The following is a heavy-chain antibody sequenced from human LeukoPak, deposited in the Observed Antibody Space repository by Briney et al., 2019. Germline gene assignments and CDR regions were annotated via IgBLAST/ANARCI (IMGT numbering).Heavy chain of an antibody. J-gene: IGHJ4*02. CDR2: ISGSGDST. CDR3: VKGCSYTSCYTSDY. V-gene: IGHV3-23*01. D-gene: IGHD2-2*02. CDR1: GFTFNNYA. Sequence: GGSLRLSCAASGFTFNNYAMTWVRQAPGKGLEWVSTISGSGDSTHYADSVKGRFTISRDNSKNMLYLQMNSLRVEGTAIYYCVKGCSYTSCYTSDYWGQGTLVTVSS.